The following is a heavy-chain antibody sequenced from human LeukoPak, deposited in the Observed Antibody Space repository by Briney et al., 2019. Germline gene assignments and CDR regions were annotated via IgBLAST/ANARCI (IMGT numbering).Heavy chain of an antibody. D-gene: IGHD3-22*01. V-gene: IGHV3-23*01. CDR2: NSGSGGST. CDR1: GFTFSCYA. Sequence: PGGSLRLSCAASGFTFSCYAMSWGRQAPGRGLEWVSANSGSGGSTGYADSAKGRYTSSSNNCKKSLCLQLNSLRGVETAVYYCAKLWRDDSIGYYLLGYFDYWGQGTLVTVSS. J-gene: IGHJ4*02. CDR3: AKLWRDDSIGYYLLGYFDY.